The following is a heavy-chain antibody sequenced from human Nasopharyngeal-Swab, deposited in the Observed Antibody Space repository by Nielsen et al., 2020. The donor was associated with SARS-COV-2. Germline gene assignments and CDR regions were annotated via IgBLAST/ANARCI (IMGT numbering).Heavy chain of an antibody. CDR2: INTDGSVT. Sequence: GESLKISCEASGFTFSNYWMHWVRQTPGKGLVWVSRINTDGSVTNYADSVKGRFTISRDNVKNTVYLQMNSLRAEDTAVYYCARGRYNWNVNNWFDPWGQGTLVTVSS. CDR1: GFTFSNYW. V-gene: IGHV3-74*01. CDR3: ARGRYNWNVNNWFDP. D-gene: IGHD1-20*01. J-gene: IGHJ5*02.